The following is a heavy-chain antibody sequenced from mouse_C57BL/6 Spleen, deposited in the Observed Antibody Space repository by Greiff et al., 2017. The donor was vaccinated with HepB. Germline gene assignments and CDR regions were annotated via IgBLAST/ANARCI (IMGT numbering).Heavy chain of an antibody. V-gene: IGHV1-59*01. Sequence: QVQLQQPGAELVRPGTSVKLSCKASGYTFTSYWMHWVKQRPGQGLEWIGVIDPSDSYTNYNQKFKGKATLTVDTSSSTAYMQLSSLTAEDSAVYYCASLYLLDYWGQGTTRTVSS. CDR1: GYTFTSYW. CDR3: ASLYLLDY. D-gene: IGHD5-5*01. J-gene: IGHJ2*01. CDR2: IDPSDSYT.